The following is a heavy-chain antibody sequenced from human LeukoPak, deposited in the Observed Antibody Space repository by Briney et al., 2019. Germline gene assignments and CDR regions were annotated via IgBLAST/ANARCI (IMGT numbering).Heavy chain of an antibody. D-gene: IGHD6-19*01. V-gene: IGHV3-7*01. CDR1: GFTFSSYW. CDR2: IKQDGSEK. J-gene: IGHJ6*03. Sequence: PGGSLRLSCAASGFTFSSYWMSWVRQAPGKGLEWVANIKQDGSEKYYVDSVKGRFTISRDNAKNSPYLQMNSLRAEDTAVYYCARGDSGWYNYYYYMDVWGKGTTVTVSS. CDR3: ARGDSGWYNYYYYMDV.